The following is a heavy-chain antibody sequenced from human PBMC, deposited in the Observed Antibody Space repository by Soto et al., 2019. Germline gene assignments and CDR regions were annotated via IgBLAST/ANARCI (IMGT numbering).Heavy chain of an antibody. Sequence: SGFTFSDYYMSWIRQAPGKGLEWVSYISSSGSTIYYADSVKGRFTISRDNAKNSLYLQMNSLRAEDTAVYYCASLRQYYFDYWGQGTLVTVSS. CDR3: ASLRQYYFDY. CDR2: ISSSGSTI. V-gene: IGHV3-11*01. CDR1: GFTFSDYY. J-gene: IGHJ4*02. D-gene: IGHD4-4*01.